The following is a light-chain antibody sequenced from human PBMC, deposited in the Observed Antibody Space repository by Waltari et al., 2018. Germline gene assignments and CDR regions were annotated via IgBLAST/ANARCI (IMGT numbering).Light chain of an antibody. V-gene: IGLV7-43*01. CDR2: CTS. CDR1: TGAVPSGYY. Sequence: QTVVTQEPSLTVSPGGTVTLTCASSTGAVPSGYYPNWFQQKPGQAPRALIYCTSHKLSWAPARFSGSLLWGKAALTLSGVQHEDEAEYYCLLYYGGAWVFGGGTKLTVL. CDR3: LLYYGGAWV. J-gene: IGLJ3*02.